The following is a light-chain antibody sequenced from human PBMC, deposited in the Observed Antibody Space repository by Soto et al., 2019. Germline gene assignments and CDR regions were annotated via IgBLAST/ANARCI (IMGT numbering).Light chain of an antibody. V-gene: IGLV1-44*01. CDR3: AAWDDSLSGYV. J-gene: IGLJ1*01. Sequence: QSVLTQPPSASGTPGQRVTISWSGSSSNIGGNAVNWYQQLPGTTPKLLNYSNNQRPSGVPDRFSGSKSGTSASLAISGLQSEDEADYYCAAWDDSLSGYVFGTGTKVTVL. CDR1: SSNIGGNA. CDR2: SNN.